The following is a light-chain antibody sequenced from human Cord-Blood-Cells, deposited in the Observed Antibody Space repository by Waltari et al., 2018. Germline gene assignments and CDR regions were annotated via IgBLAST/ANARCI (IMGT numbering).Light chain of an antibody. CDR1: SSDVGGYNY. J-gene: IGLJ1*01. Sequence: QSALTQPASVSGSPGQSITISCTGTSSDVGGYNYVSWYQQHPGKAPKLMIYEVSKRPSGVSNRFSGSKSGNTASLSSSVRQAEDEADYYCSSYTSSSTLDVFGTGTKVTVL. V-gene: IGLV2-14*01. CDR2: EVS. CDR3: SSYTSSSTLDV.